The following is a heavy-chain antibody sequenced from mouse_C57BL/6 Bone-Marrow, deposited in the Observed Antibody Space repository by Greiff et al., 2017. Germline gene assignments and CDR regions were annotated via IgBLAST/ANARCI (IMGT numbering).Heavy chain of an antibody. CDR1: GYTFTDYY. V-gene: IGHV1-26*01. Sequence: VQLQQSGPELVKPGASVKISCKASGYTFTDYYMNWVKQSHGKSLEWIGDINPNNGGTSYNQKFKGKATLTVAKSSTTAYMEPRSLTSEDSAVYCCAHGGYGSTYWYFGGWGTGTTVTV. CDR2: INPNNGGT. D-gene: IGHD1-1*01. J-gene: IGHJ1*03. CDR3: AHGGYGSTYWYFGG.